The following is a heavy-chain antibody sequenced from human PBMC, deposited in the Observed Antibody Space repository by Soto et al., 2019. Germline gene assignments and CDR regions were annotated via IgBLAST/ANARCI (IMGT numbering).Heavy chain of an antibody. V-gene: IGHV4-30-4*01. D-gene: IGHD3-10*01. CDR1: GASISSADYY. J-gene: IGHJ4*01. CDR2: FHSSGAT. Sequence: QVQLQESGPGLVKPSQTLSLTCTVCGASISSADYYWSWIRQPPGKGLEWIGYFHSSGATYKDPSLKSRVTISVDTSKNQISLKLDSVTAADTAIYYCASIWFGDFDYWGHGTLVTISS. CDR3: ASIWFGDFDY.